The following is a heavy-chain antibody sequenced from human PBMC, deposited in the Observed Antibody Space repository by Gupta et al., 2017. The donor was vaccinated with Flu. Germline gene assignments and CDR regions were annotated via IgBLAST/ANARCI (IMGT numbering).Heavy chain of an antibody. CDR1: GFRLSHGGVG. CDR2: IYGNDDK. CDR3: AHGRIGAYNGFEP. V-gene: IGHV2-5*01. Sequence: SGFRLSHGGVGVGMIRQPPGRALEWLALIYGNDDKRYSPSLENRLTITKDTSKNQVVLTMTNMDPVDTATYDCAHGRIGAYNGFEPWGQGTLGTVSS. J-gene: IGHJ5*02.